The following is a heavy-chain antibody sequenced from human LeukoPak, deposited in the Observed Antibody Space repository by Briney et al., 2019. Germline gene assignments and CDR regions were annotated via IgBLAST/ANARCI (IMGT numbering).Heavy chain of an antibody. CDR2: VFYPGST. J-gene: IGHJ4*02. CDR1: GGPIDRHY. Sequence: SETQSLTCTVSGGPIDRHYWSWIRQPPGKGLEWIGYVFYPGSTNYNPSLKSRVTMSLDTSRDQFSLRLTSVTAADTAIYYCASRPAGSTWYGVFDYWSQGTLVTVSS. D-gene: IGHD6-13*01. CDR3: ASRPAGSTWYGVFDY. V-gene: IGHV4-59*11.